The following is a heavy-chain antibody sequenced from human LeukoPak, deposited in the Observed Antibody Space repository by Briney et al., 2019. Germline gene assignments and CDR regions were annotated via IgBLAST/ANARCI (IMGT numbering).Heavy chain of an antibody. Sequence: PGGSLRLSCAASGFTFSSYGMSWVRQAPGKGLEWVSAISGSGGSTYYADSVKGRFTISRDNSKNTLYLQMNSLRAEDTAVYYCARGGPYYYDSSGYPVYYFDYWGQGTLVTVSS. CDR1: GFTFSSYG. D-gene: IGHD3-22*01. CDR2: ISGSGGST. V-gene: IGHV3-23*01. CDR3: ARGGPYYYDSSGYPVYYFDY. J-gene: IGHJ4*02.